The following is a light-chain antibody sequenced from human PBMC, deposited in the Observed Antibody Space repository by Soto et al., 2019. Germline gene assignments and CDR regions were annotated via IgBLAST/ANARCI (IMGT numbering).Light chain of an antibody. CDR3: SLYITTSSRL. CDR2: AVT. Sequence: QSVLTQPASVSGSPGQSITISCSGTSGSVGTFNFVSWYQQHPGKAPRLMIYAVTDRPSGVSSRFSGSKSGNTAYLTISGLQAEDEADYYCSLYITTSSRLFGTGTKLTVL. CDR1: SGSVGTFNF. J-gene: IGLJ1*01. V-gene: IGLV2-14*01.